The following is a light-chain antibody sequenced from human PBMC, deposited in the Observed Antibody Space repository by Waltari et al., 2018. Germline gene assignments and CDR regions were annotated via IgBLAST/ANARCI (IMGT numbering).Light chain of an antibody. CDR2: DVS. CDR1: SSDVGGYNY. J-gene: IGLJ3*02. CDR3: CSYGGTYSWV. V-gene: IGLV2-11*01. Sequence: QSALTQPRSVSGSPGQSVTISCTGTSSDVGGYNYVSWYQQHPGKAPKLMIYDVSKGPSGFPVRFSGSKSGNTASLTISGLQAEDEADYYCCSYGGTYSWVFGGGTKLTVL.